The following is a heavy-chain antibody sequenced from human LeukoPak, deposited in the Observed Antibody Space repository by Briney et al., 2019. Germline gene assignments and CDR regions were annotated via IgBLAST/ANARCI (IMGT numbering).Heavy chain of an antibody. J-gene: IGHJ3*02. CDR2: IDPSDSYT. D-gene: IGHD3-10*01. V-gene: IGHV5-10-1*01. Sequence: GASLQISCKGSGSSFTTYWITWVRQLPGKGLEWMGRIDPSDSYTNYSPSFQGHVTISPDKSISTAYLQWSSLKASDTAMYYCARHTGSGSYYGLDAFDIWGQGTMVTVSS. CDR3: ARHTGSGSYYGLDAFDI. CDR1: GSSFTTYW.